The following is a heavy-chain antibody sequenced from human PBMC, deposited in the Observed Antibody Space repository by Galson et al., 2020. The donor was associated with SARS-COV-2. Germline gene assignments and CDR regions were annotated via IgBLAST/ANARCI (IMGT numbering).Heavy chain of an antibody. CDR1: GYTFTGYY. CDR3: ARDLVVPAAIGRNYFDY. Sequence: ASVKVSCKASGYTFTGYYMHWVRQAPGQGLEWMGWINPNSGGTNYAQKFQGRVTMTRDTSISTAYMELSRLRSDDTAVYYCARDLVVPAAIGRNYFDYWGQGTLVTVSS. J-gene: IGHJ4*02. V-gene: IGHV1-2*02. D-gene: IGHD2-2*01. CDR2: INPNSGGT.